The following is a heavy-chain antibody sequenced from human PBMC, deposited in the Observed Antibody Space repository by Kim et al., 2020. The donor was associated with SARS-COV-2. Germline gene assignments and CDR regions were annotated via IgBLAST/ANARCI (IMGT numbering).Heavy chain of an antibody. CDR2: IGTGGDR. Sequence: GGSLRLSCAASGFTFSTYDMHWVRQVTGKSLEWVSGIGTGGDRYYPGSMKGRFTISRENAKNSVYLQMNSLRAGDTAVYYCARASRFSSNLDGSWNYYYGMDVWGQGTTVTVSS. V-gene: IGHV3-13*01. D-gene: IGHD6-13*01. CDR1: GFTFSTYD. J-gene: IGHJ6*02. CDR3: ARASRFSSNLDGSWNYYYGMDV.